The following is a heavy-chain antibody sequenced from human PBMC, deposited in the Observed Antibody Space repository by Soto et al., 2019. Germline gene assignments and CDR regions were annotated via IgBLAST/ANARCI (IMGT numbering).Heavy chain of an antibody. CDR1: GFTFGSFT. D-gene: IGHD3-16*01. V-gene: IGHV3-21*06. CDR2: ISSSSAYI. J-gene: IGHJ4*02. Sequence: EVHLVEAGGGLVKPGESLTLSCAASGFTFGSFTLNWVRQAPGKGLEWVSSISSSSAYIYYAESVKGRFTISRDNARSTLDLQMNSLRLDDSAVYFCARDGITFGGDLGQATLVAVAS. CDR3: ARDGITFGGD.